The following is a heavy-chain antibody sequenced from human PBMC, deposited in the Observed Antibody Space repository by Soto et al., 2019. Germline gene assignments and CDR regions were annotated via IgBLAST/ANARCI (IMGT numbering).Heavy chain of an antibody. CDR1: GGSFSGYY. CDR2: INHSGST. D-gene: IGHD5-12*01. J-gene: IGHJ4*02. V-gene: IGHV4-34*01. CDR3: ARDRGYSGYGNRDY. Sequence: SETLSLTCAVYGGSFSGYYWSWIRQPPGKGLEWIGEINHSGSTNYNPSLKSRVTISVDTSKNQFSLKLSSVTAADTAVYYCARDRGYSGYGNRDYWGQGTLVTVSS.